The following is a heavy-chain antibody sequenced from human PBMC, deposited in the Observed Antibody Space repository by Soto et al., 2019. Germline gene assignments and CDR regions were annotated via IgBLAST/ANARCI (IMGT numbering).Heavy chain of an antibody. D-gene: IGHD3-3*01. Sequence: ASVKVSCKASGYTFTSYYMHWVRQAPGQGLEWMGIINPSGGSTSYAQKFQGRVTMTRDTSTSTVYMELSSLRSEDTAVYYCASFGVVTIVLDYSGQGSLVIVSS. CDR1: GYTFTSYY. J-gene: IGHJ4*02. CDR3: ASFGVVTIVLDY. CDR2: INPSGGST. V-gene: IGHV1-46*01.